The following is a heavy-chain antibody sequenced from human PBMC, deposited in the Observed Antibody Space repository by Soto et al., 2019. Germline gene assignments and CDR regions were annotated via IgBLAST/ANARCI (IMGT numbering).Heavy chain of an antibody. V-gene: IGHV2-5*01. CDR3: AHRILDTALSGFDY. D-gene: IGHD5-18*01. CDR2: IYWNDDK. CDR1: GFSLSTSGVG. Sequence: QITLKESGPMLVKPTQTLTLTCTFSGFSLSTSGVGVGWIRQPPGKALEWLALIYWNDDKRYSPSLKSRLTITKDTSKNQVVLTMTNMDPVDTATYYCAHRILDTALSGFDYWGQGTLVTVSS. J-gene: IGHJ4*02.